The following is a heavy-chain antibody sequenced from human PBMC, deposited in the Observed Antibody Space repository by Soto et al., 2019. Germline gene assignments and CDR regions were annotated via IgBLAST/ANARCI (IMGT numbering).Heavy chain of an antibody. D-gene: IGHD3-10*01. V-gene: IGHV1-3*01. Sequence: ASVKVSCNASGYTFTSYAMHWVRQAPGQRLEWMGWINAGNGNTKYSQKFQGRVTITRDTSASTAYMELSSLRSEDTAVYYCAKTVGSERYDAFDIWGQGTMVTVSS. J-gene: IGHJ3*02. CDR3: AKTVGSERYDAFDI. CDR1: GYTFTSYA. CDR2: INAGNGNT.